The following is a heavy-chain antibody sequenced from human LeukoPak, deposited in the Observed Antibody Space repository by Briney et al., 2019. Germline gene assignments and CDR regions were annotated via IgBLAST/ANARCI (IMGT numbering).Heavy chain of an antibody. CDR2: IYSGGST. CDR3: ARDPGEGYFDY. V-gene: IGHV3-66*01. CDR1: RFTVSSNY. J-gene: IGHJ4*02. Sequence: GGSLRLSCAASRFTVSSNYMSWVRQAPGKGLEWVSVIYSGGSTYYADSVKGRFTISRDNSKNTLYLQMNSLRAEDTAVYYCARDPGEGYFDYWGQGTLVTVSS.